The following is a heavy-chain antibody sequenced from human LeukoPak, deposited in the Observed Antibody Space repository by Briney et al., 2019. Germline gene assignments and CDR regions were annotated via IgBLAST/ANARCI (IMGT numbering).Heavy chain of an antibody. CDR3: AGGTPPGLPAVFDY. CDR2: IYYSGST. V-gene: IGHV4-31*03. CDR1: GGSISSGGYY. D-gene: IGHD1-14*01. J-gene: IGHJ4*02. Sequence: TLSLTCTVSGGSISSGGYYWSWIRQHPGKGLEWIGYIYYSGSTYYNPSLKSRVTISVDTSKNQFSLKLSSVTAADTAVYYCAGGTPPGLPAVFDYWGQGTLVTVSS.